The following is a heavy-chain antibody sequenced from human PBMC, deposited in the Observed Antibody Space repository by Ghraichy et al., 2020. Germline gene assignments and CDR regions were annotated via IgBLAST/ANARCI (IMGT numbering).Heavy chain of an antibody. Sequence: ESLNISCTVSGGSISSSSYYWGWIRQPPGKGLEWIGSIYYSGSTYYNPSLKSRVTISVDTSKNQFSLKLSSVTAADTAVYYCARLTGTTIDYWGQGTLVTVSS. D-gene: IGHD1-7*01. CDR2: IYYSGST. CDR1: GGSISSSSYY. J-gene: IGHJ4*02. V-gene: IGHV4-39*01. CDR3: ARLTGTTIDY.